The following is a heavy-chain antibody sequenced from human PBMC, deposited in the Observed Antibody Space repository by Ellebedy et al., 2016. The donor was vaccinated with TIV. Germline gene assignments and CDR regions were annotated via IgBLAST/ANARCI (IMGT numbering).Heavy chain of an antibody. CDR1: GGTFSSYA. V-gene: IGHV1-69*06. D-gene: IGHD4-17*01. CDR2: IIPIFGTA. Sequence: SVKVSXXASGGTFSSYAISWVRQAPGQGLEWMGGIIPIFGTANYAQKFQGRVTITADKSTSTAYMELSSLRSEDTAVYYCARATTVTTEPGMDVWGQGTTVTVSS. CDR3: ARATTVTTEPGMDV. J-gene: IGHJ6*02.